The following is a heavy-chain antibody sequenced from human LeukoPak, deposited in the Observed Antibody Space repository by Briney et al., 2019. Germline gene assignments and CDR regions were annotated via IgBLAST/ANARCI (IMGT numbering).Heavy chain of an antibody. J-gene: IGHJ4*02. CDR3: AKDHGYYYGSGSYYKEFDY. Sequence: DSIQGRFTISRDNSKNTLYLQMNSLRAEDTAVYYCAKDHGYYYGSGSYYKEFDYWGQGTLVTVSS. D-gene: IGHD3-10*01. V-gene: IGHV3-23*01.